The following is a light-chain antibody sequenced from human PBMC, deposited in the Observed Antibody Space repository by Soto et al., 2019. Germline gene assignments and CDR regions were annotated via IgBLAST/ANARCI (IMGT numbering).Light chain of an antibody. Sequence: DIQMTQSPSSLSASVGDRVTITCRSSQSISNYLNWYQQKPGKAPKLLIYAASSLQSGVPSRFSGSGSGTDFTLTISSLQPEDFATYYCQQGYSSPPYTFGQGTKLEI. V-gene: IGKV1-39*01. J-gene: IGKJ2*01. CDR2: AAS. CDR3: QQGYSSPPYT. CDR1: QSISNY.